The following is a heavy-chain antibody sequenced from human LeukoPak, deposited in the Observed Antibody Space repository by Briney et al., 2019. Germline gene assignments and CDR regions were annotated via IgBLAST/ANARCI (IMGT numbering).Heavy chain of an antibody. CDR2: INPNSGGT. Sequence: ASVKVSCKASGYTFTGYYMHWVRQAPGQGLEWMGWINPNSGGTNYAQKFQGRVTMTRDTSISTAYMELSSLRSEDTAVYYCATAPPAIVGATPFDYWGQGTLVTVSS. CDR1: GYTFTGYY. V-gene: IGHV1-2*02. J-gene: IGHJ4*02. D-gene: IGHD1-26*01. CDR3: ATAPPAIVGATPFDY.